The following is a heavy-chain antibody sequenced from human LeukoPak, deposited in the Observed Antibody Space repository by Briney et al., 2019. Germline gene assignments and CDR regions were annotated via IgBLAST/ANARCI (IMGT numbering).Heavy chain of an antibody. V-gene: IGHV1-46*01. CDR2: INPSGGST. CDR1: GYTFTSYY. CDR3: ARDLSDNWFDP. Sequence: ASVKVSCKASGYTFTSYYMHWVRQAPGQGLEWMGIINPSGGSTSYAQKFQGRVTMTRDMSTSTVYMELSSLRSEDTAVYYCARDLSDNWFDPWGQGTLVTVSS. J-gene: IGHJ5*02.